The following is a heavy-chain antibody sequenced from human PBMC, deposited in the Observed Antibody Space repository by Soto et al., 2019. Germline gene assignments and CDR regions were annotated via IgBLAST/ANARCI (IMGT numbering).Heavy chain of an antibody. Sequence: PSETLSLTCTVSGGSISSSDYYWGWIRQPPGKGLEWIGNIYYSGSASYNPSLKSRVTISVDTSKNQFSLKLSSVTAADTAVYYGARGQGGLHWFDPWGQGTLVTVS. CDR3: ARGQGGLHWFDP. J-gene: IGHJ5*02. D-gene: IGHD4-17*01. CDR2: IYYSGSA. V-gene: IGHV4-39*07. CDR1: GGSISSSDYY.